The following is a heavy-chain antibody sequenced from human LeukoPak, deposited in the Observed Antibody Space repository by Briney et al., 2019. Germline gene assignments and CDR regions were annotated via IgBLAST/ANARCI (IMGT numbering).Heavy chain of an antibody. J-gene: IGHJ6*02. D-gene: IGHD2-15*01. CDR2: IKSKTDGGTT. Sequence: GGSLRLSCAASGFTFSNAWMSWVRQAPGKGLEWVGRIKSKTDGGTTDYAAPVKGRFTISRDDSKNTLYLQMNSLKAEDTAVYYCARLRYYGMDVWGQGTTVTVSS. V-gene: IGHV3-15*01. CDR3: ARLRYYGMDV. CDR1: GFTFSNAW.